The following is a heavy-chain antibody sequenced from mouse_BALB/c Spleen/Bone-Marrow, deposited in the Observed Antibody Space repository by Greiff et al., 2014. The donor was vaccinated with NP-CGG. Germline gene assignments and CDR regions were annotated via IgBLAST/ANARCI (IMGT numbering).Heavy chain of an antibody. J-gene: IGHJ2*01. CDR2: FYPSDSYT. CDR3: TRSGGYYFDY. Sequence: QVQLQQSGPELVRPSPSLMLSCNVSGYSFTSYCIKWLKRQFPQDILGIVNFYPSDSYTNYNQTFKDKATLTVDKSSSPAYMQLSSPTSEDSAIYYCTRSGGYYFDYWGQGTPLTVSS. CDR1: GYSFTSYC. V-gene: IGHV1-69*02.